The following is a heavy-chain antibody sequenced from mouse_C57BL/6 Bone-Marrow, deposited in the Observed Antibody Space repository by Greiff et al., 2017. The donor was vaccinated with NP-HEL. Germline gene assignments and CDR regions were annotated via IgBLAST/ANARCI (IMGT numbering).Heavy chain of an antibody. CDR2: IYPRSGNT. V-gene: IGHV1-81*01. Sequence: QVQLQQSGAELARPGASVKLSCKASGYTFTSYGISWVKQRTGQGLEWIGEIYPRSGNTYYNEKFKGKATLTADKSSSTAYMELRSLTSEDSAVYFCARRDGSSPAWCAYWGQGTLVTVSA. J-gene: IGHJ3*01. D-gene: IGHD1-1*01. CDR3: ARRDGSSPAWCAY. CDR1: GYTFTSYG.